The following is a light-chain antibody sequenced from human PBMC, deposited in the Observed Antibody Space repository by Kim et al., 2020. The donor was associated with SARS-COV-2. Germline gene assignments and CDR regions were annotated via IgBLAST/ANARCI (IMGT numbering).Light chain of an antibody. CDR2: TNN. Sequence: RRVAVSCSGSSSNIGSNAVNWSQQLPGTAPKLLIYTNNQRPSGVPDRFSASESGTSASLAISGLQSEDEADYYCAAWDDSLNGVVFGGGTQLTVL. CDR1: SSNIGSNA. CDR3: AAWDDSLNGVV. V-gene: IGLV1-44*01. J-gene: IGLJ2*01.